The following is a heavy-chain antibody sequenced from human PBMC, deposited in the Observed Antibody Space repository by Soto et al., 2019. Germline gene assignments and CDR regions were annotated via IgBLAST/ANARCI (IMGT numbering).Heavy chain of an antibody. Sequence: SETLSLTCAVSGGSISSSNWWSWVRQPPGKGLEWIGEIYHSGSTNYNPSLKSRVTISVDKSKNQFSLKLSSVTAADTAVYYCARSLTPKDIVVVLGPYDAFDIWGQGTM. CDR1: GGSISSSNW. D-gene: IGHD2-15*01. V-gene: IGHV4-4*02. J-gene: IGHJ3*02. CDR2: IYHSGST. CDR3: ARSLTPKDIVVVLGPYDAFDI.